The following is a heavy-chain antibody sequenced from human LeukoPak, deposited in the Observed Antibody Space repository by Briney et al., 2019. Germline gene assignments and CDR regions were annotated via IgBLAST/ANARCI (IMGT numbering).Heavy chain of an antibody. CDR3: ARVRYYDFWSGYSPDAFDI. J-gene: IGHJ3*02. CDR2: MNPNSGNT. V-gene: IGHV1-8*01. Sequence: ASVKVSCKASGYTFTSYDINWVRRATGQGLEWMGWMNPNSGNTGYAQKFQGRVTMTRNTSISTAYMELSSLRSEDTAVYYCARVRYYDFWSGYSPDAFDIWGQGTMVTVSS. D-gene: IGHD3-3*01. CDR1: GYTFTSYD.